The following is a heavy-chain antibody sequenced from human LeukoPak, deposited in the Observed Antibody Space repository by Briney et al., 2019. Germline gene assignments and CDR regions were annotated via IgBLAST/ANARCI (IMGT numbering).Heavy chain of an antibody. V-gene: IGHV3-21*01. Sequence: PGGSLRLSCAASGFTFGSYSLNWVRQAPGKGLEWVSSISSSSSYINYADSVKGRLTISRDNAKNSLYLQMNSLRAEDTAVYYCARDTDCGGDCYSRRGWEYWGQGTLVTVSS. CDR3: ARDTDCGGDCYSRRGWEY. CDR2: ISSSSSYI. J-gene: IGHJ4*02. CDR1: GFTFGSYS. D-gene: IGHD2-21*02.